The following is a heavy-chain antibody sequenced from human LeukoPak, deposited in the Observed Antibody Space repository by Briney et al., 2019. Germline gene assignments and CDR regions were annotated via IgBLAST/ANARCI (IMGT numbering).Heavy chain of an antibody. J-gene: IGHJ5*02. CDR3: ARDLAIVVVPAAKNWLDP. CDR1: GYTFTGYY. D-gene: IGHD2-2*03. Sequence: ASVKVSCKASGYTFTGYYMHWVRQAPGQVLEWMGWINPNSGGTNYAQKFQGRVTMTRDTSISTAYMELSRLRSDDTAVYYCARDLAIVVVPAAKNWLDPWGQGTLVTVSS. CDR2: INPNSGGT. V-gene: IGHV1-2*02.